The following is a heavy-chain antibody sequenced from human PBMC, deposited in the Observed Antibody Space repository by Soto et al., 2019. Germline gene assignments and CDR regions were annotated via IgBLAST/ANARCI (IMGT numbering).Heavy chain of an antibody. D-gene: IGHD3-10*01. V-gene: IGHV4-39*01. J-gene: IGHJ5*02. CDR3: ARRGMVRGVIISGWFDP. CDR1: GGSISSSSYY. CDR2: IYYSGST. Sequence: PSETLSLTCTVPGGSISSSSYYWGWIRQPPGKGLEWIGSIYYSGSTYYNPSLKSQVTISVDTSKNQFSLKLSSVTAADTAVYYCARRGMVRGVIISGWFDPWGQGTLVTVS.